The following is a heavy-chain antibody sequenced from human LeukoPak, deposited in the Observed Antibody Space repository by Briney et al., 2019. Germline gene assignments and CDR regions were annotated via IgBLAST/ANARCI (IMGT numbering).Heavy chain of an antibody. CDR2: INLSGGST. D-gene: IGHD6-13*01. CDR1: GYTFTSYY. CDR3: ARDRGSSWYNVGYYFDY. Sequence: GASVKVSCKASGYTFTSYYMHWVRQAPGQGLEWMGIINLSGGSTSYAQKFQGRVTITADESTSTAYMELSSLRSEDTAVYYCARDRGSSWYNVGYYFDYWGQGTLVTVSS. J-gene: IGHJ4*02. V-gene: IGHV1-46*01.